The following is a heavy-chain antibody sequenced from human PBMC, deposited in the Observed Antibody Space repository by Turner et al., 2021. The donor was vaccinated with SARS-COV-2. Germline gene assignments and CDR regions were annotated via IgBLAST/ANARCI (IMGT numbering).Heavy chain of an antibody. CDR3: TKTWRLRWALDY. CDR1: GFPFNIAW. V-gene: IGHV3-15*01. J-gene: IGHJ4*02. CDR2: LKSTDDGGTA. Sequence: EVQLVESGGGLVKSGGSLRLSCFVSGFPFNIAWMSWVRQAPGKGLEWVGRLKSTDDGGTADYAAPVKGRFIISRDDSKNTLYLQMNSLKSEDTAVYYCTKTWRLRWALDYWGQGALVTVSS. D-gene: IGHD4-17*01.